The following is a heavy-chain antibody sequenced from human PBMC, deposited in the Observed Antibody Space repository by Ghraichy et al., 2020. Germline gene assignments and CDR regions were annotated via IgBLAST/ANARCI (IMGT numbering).Heavy chain of an antibody. J-gene: IGHJ4*02. CDR2: IYFTGST. D-gene: IGHD3-3*01. V-gene: IGHV4-39*01. Sequence: SETLSLTCTVSGGSISSRSYYWGWIRQPPGKGLEWIGSIYFTGSTHYNPSLKSRATISVDTSKNQFSLRLHSVSMADTAVHYCASQKSGSGFWSGYYLDYWGQGALVTVSS. CDR1: GGSISSRSYY. CDR3: ASQKSGSGFWSGYYLDY.